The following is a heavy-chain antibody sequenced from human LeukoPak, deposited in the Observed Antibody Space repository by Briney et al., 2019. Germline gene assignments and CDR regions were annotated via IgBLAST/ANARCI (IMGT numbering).Heavy chain of an antibody. CDR1: GGIFSTYG. Sequence: GASVKVSCKASGGIFSTYGFRWVRQAPGQGLEWLGGIIPIFGTANYAQKFQGRVTITADESTSTAYMELSSLRSDDTAVYYCARDQGDFWSGYYTKMIYWGQGTLVTVSS. D-gene: IGHD3-3*01. V-gene: IGHV1-69*01. CDR3: ARDQGDFWSGYYTKMIY. J-gene: IGHJ4*02. CDR2: IIPIFGTA.